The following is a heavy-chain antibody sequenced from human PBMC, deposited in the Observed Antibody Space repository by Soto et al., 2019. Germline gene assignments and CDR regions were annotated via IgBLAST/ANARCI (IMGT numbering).Heavy chain of an antibody. CDR2: ISYSGRT. CDR3: AGGKGSSSGCPLDF. CDR1: GASLSTDNSY. D-gene: IGHD6-19*01. Sequence: LSLTCSVSGASLSTDNSYWSWIRQPPGTGLEWVGYISYSGRTYYNPSLMSRGTISVDMSKTQFSLELTPVTAADTAVYYCAGGKGSSSGCPLDFWGQGTLVTVSS. V-gene: IGHV4-30-4*01. J-gene: IGHJ4*02.